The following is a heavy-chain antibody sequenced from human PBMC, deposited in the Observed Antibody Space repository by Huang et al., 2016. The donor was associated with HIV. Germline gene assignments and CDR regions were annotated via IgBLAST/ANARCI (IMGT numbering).Heavy chain of an antibody. CDR3: ARRFSSSSGYFDY. CDR1: GYSFSSYW. CDR2: IFHADSDT. J-gene: IGHJ4*02. V-gene: IGHV5-51*01. D-gene: IGHD6-6*01. Sequence: VQLVQSGAEVKKPGEFLKISCTGSGYSFSSYWIAWVRQMPGKGLEGIGIIFHADSDTTYSPALGGQVTISADKSIGTADLQWSSLKAADTAMYYCARRFSSSSGYFDYWGQGSLVTVSS.